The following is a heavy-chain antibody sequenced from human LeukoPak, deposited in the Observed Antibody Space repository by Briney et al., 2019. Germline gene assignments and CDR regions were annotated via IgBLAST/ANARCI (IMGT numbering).Heavy chain of an antibody. CDR1: GFTFSSYW. J-gene: IGHJ4*02. D-gene: IGHD5-24*01. V-gene: IGHV3-7*01. CDR2: IKQDGSEK. Sequence: GGSLRLSCAASGFTFSSYWMSWVRQAPGKGLEWVANIKQDGSEKYYVDSVKGRFTISRDNTQNTVSLQMNSLRSEDTAMYYCAKTIDDYWPQFDVWGQGTLVTVSS. CDR3: AKTIDDYWPQFDV.